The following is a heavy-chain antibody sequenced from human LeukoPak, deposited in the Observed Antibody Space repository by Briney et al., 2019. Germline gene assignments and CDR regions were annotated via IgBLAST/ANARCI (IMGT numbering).Heavy chain of an antibody. D-gene: IGHD2-15*01. CDR2: ISYDGSYK. Sequence: GTSLRLSCAASGFAFSSSTLHWVRQAPGEGLEWVALISYDGSYKYYGDSVKGRFTISRDNSKNTLYLQVNSLRPEDTAVYYCARDRRGGYCSGNTCYSGFDYWGQGTLVTVSS. V-gene: IGHV3-30-3*01. CDR1: GFAFSSST. J-gene: IGHJ4*02. CDR3: ARDRRGGYCSGNTCYSGFDY.